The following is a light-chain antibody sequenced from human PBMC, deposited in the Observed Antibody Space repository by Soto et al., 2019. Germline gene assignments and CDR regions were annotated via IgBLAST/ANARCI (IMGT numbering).Light chain of an antibody. V-gene: IGLV2-14*01. CDR1: SSDVGAYNY. J-gene: IGLJ2*01. CDR3: SSYTTITTVI. CDR2: DVT. Sequence: QSALAQPASVSGSPGQSITISCTGTSSDVGAYNYVSWYHQHHPGKAPELIIYDVTARPSGVSTRFSGSKSGNTASLTISGLQAEDEGDYYCSSYTTITTVIFGGGTKVTVL.